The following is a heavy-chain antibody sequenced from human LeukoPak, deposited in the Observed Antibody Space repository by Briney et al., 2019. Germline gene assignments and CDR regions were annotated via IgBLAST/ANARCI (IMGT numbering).Heavy chain of an antibody. CDR2: INHSGST. Sequence: SETLSLTCAVYGGSFSGYYWSWIRQPPGKGLEWIGEINHSGSTNYNPSLKSRVTISVDTSKNQFSPKLSSVTAADTAVYYCARHDYDYVWGSYRYDWFDPWGQGTLVTASS. J-gene: IGHJ5*02. D-gene: IGHD3-16*02. V-gene: IGHV4-34*01. CDR1: GGSFSGYY. CDR3: ARHDYDYVWGSYRYDWFDP.